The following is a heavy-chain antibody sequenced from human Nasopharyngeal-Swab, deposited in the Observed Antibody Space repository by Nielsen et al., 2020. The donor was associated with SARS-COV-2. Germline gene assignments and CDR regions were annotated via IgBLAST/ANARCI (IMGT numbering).Heavy chain of an antibody. J-gene: IGHJ4*02. Sequence: GESLKLSCSASGFTFSNYAMHWVRQAPGKGLEYVSAISSIVVASYYADSVKGRFTISRDNSKSTLYLQMSSLRAEDTAIYYCVKDISGSWGFDFWGQGTLVTVSS. D-gene: IGHD6-13*01. V-gene: IGHV3-64D*06. CDR1: GFTFSNYA. CDR2: ISSIVVAS. CDR3: VKDISGSWGFDF.